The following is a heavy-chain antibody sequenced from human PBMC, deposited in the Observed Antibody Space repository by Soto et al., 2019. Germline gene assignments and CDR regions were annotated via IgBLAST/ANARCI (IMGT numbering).Heavy chain of an antibody. J-gene: IGHJ4*02. CDR3: ARAVIEGYYDSSPSYFDY. CDR1: GFTVSSNY. Sequence: EVQLVESGGGLIQPGGSLRLSCAASGFTVSSNYMSWVRQAPGKGLEWVSVVYSGGSTYYADSVKGRFGISRDNSKNTLYLQMNSLRAEDTAVYYCARAVIEGYYDSSPSYFDYWGQGTLVTVSS. V-gene: IGHV3-53*01. CDR2: VYSGGST. D-gene: IGHD3-22*01.